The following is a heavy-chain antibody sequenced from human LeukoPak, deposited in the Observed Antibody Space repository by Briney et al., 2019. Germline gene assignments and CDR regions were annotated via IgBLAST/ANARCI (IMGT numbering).Heavy chain of an antibody. CDR1: GFTVSSNY. J-gene: IGHJ3*02. Sequence: QAGGSLRLSCAASGFTVSSNYMSWVRQAPGKGLEWVSVIYSGGSTYYADSVKGRFTISRDNSKNTLYLQMNSLRAEDTAVYYCARGKSADDDAFDIWGQGTMVTVSS. V-gene: IGHV3-53*01. CDR2: IYSGGST. D-gene: IGHD6-13*01. CDR3: ARGKSADDDAFDI.